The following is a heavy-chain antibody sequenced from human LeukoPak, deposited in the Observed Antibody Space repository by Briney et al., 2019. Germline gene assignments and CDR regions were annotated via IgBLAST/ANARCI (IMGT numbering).Heavy chain of an antibody. Sequence: PGGSLRLSCAASGFTFSSYAMHWVRQAPGKGLEWVAVISYDGSNKYYADSVKGRFTISRDNSKNTLYLQMNSLRAEDTAVYYCARDQYLTYYDSGGYYSQFDYWGQGTLVTVSS. CDR3: ARDQYLTYYDSGGYYSQFDY. CDR2: ISYDGSNK. J-gene: IGHJ4*02. D-gene: IGHD3-22*01. V-gene: IGHV3-30-3*01. CDR1: GFTFSSYA.